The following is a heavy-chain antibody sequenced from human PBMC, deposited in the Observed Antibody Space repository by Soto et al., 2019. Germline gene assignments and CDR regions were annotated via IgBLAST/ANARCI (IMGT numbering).Heavy chain of an antibody. CDR1: GGSISSGGYY. J-gene: IGHJ5*02. V-gene: IGHV4-31*03. CDR3: AREFGMLVPGEVWFDP. CDR2: IYYSGST. D-gene: IGHD6-6*01. Sequence: QVQLQESGPGLVKPSQTLSLTCTVSGGSISSGGYYWSWIRQHPGKGLEWIGYIYYSGSTYYNPSLKGRFTISVDTSKNQFALKLSSVTAADTAVYYCAREFGMLVPGEVWFDPWGQGTLVTVSS.